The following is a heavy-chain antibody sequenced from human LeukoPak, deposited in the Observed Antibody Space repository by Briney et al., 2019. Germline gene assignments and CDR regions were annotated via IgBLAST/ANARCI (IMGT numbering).Heavy chain of an antibody. V-gene: IGHV3-53*05. CDR1: GFTVITND. Sequence: GGSLRLSCAASGFTVITNDMTWVRQAPGKGLEWVSVLYSDGNTKYADSVQGRFTISRDNSKNTVYVQMNTLRPEDTAVYYCAKGPSGNQFDPWGQGTLVTVSS. J-gene: IGHJ5*02. CDR3: AKGPSGNQFDP. D-gene: IGHD1-26*01. CDR2: LYSDGNT.